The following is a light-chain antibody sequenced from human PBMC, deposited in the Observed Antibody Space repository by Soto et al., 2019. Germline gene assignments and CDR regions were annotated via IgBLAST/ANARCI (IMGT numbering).Light chain of an antibody. CDR3: ATWDDSLNALYV. CDR1: SSDVGNYIY. Sequence: QSVLAQPASVSGSPGQSITISCTGTSSDVGNYIYVSWYQQYPGKAPKLMIYEVTNRPSGVSNRFSGSKSGNTASLTISGLQAEDEADYYCATWDDSLNALYVFGTGTKVTVL. CDR2: EVT. J-gene: IGLJ1*01. V-gene: IGLV2-14*01.